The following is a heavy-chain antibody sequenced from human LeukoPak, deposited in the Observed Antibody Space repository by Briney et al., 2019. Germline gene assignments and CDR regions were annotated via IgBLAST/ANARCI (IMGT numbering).Heavy chain of an antibody. J-gene: IGHJ4*02. CDR3: ARGRYSYGYPLYYFDY. CDR1: GGSISSYY. D-gene: IGHD5-18*01. CDR2: VYTSGST. Sequence: SETLSLTCTVSGGSISSYYWSWIRQPAGKGLEWIGRVYTSGSTNYNPSLKSRVTISLDTSKNQFSLKLSSVTAADTAVYYCARGRYSYGYPLYYFDYWGQGTLVTVSS. V-gene: IGHV4-4*07.